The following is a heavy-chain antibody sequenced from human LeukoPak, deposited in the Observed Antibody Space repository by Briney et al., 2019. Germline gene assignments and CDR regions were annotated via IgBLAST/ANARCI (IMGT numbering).Heavy chain of an antibody. D-gene: IGHD6-6*01. V-gene: IGHV3-30-3*01. Sequence: QAGGSLRLSCTASGFIFTNYAMHWVRQAPGKGPEWLAVKLYDGGKEYYADSVMGRFTISRDNAKNSLYLQMNSLGVEDTAVYYCARELGSYSSSSQGDSWGQGTLVTASS. CDR1: GFIFTNYA. J-gene: IGHJ4*02. CDR3: ARELGSYSSSSQGDS. CDR2: KLYDGGKE.